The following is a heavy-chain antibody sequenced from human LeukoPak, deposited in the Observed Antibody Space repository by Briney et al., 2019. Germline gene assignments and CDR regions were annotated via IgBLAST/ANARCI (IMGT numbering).Heavy chain of an antibody. Sequence: ASVTVSFKVSGYTLPELSMFWVRQAPGKGLEWMGSLDPEDGKTVYAQKFQGRVTMNENTSTDTAYMELSSLRSEDTAVYYCATGYLVTAGLMDVWGQGTTVTVSS. CDR2: LDPEDGKT. V-gene: IGHV1-24*01. CDR3: ATGYLVTAGLMDV. J-gene: IGHJ6*02. CDR1: GYTLPELS. D-gene: IGHD6-13*01.